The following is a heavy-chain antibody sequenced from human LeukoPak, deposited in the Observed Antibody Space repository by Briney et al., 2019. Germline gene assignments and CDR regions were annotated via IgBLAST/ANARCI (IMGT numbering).Heavy chain of an antibody. CDR2: IWYDGSNK. J-gene: IGHJ4*02. D-gene: IGHD6-13*01. CDR1: GFTFSSYG. Sequence: PGRSLRLSCAASGFTFSSYGMPWVRQAPGKGLEWVAVIWYDGSNKYYADSVKGRFTISRDNSKNTLYLQMNSLRAEDTAVYYCARDSGRGWGAAAVNYFDYWGQGTLVTVSS. CDR3: ARDSGRGWGAAAVNYFDY. V-gene: IGHV3-33*01.